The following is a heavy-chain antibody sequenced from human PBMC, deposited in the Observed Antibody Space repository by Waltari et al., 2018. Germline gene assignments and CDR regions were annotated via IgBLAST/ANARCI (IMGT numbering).Heavy chain of an antibody. J-gene: IGHJ4*02. CDR3: AKGLLRGLDY. Sequence: QVQLVESGGGVVQPGRSLRLSCAASGFTFSSYGMHWVRQAPGKGLEWVAVIWYDGSNKYYADSVKGRFTISRDNSKNTLYLQMNSLRAEDTAMYYCAKGLLRGLDYWGQGTLVTVSS. CDR1: GFTFSSYG. D-gene: IGHD2-21*01. CDR2: IWYDGSNK. V-gene: IGHV3-30*18.